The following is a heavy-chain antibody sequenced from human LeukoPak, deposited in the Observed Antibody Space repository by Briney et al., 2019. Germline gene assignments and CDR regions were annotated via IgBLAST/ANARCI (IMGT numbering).Heavy chain of an antibody. CDR3: AREYSSSSWNWFDP. CDR2: IYYSGST. CDR1: GGSISGYF. V-gene: IGHV4-59*01. D-gene: IGHD6-6*01. Sequence: SETLSLTCTVSGGSISGYFWSWIRQPPGKGLEWIGYIYYSGSTNYNPSPKSRVTISVDTSKKQFSLKLSSVTAADTAVYYCAREYSSSSWNWFDPWGQGTLVTVSS. J-gene: IGHJ5*02.